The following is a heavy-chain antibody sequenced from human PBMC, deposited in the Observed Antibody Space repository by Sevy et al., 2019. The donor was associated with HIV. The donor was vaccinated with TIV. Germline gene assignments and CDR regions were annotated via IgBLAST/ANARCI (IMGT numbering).Heavy chain of an antibody. CDR1: GGSISSGGYS. Sequence: SETLSLTCAVSGGSISSGGYSWSWIRQPPGKGLEWIGYIYHSGSTYYNPSLKSRVTISVDRSKNQFSLKLSSVTAAETAVYYCARSGYCSGGSCYGLVDWFDPWGQGTLVTVSS. CDR2: IYHSGST. CDR3: ARSGYCSGGSCYGLVDWFDP. V-gene: IGHV4-30-2*01. J-gene: IGHJ5*02. D-gene: IGHD2-15*01.